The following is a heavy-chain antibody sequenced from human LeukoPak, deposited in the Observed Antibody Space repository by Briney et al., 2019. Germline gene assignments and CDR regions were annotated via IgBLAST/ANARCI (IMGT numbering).Heavy chain of an antibody. CDR3: AREGEVFEYDY. CDR2: ISSSSSYI. Sequence: GGSLRLSCAASGFTFSSYGMHWVRQAPGKGLEWVSSISSSSSYIYYADSVKGRFTISRDNAKNSLYLQMNSLRAEDTAVYYCAREGEVFEYDYWGQGTLVTVSS. CDR1: GFTFSSYG. J-gene: IGHJ4*02. V-gene: IGHV3-21*01. D-gene: IGHD2/OR15-2a*01.